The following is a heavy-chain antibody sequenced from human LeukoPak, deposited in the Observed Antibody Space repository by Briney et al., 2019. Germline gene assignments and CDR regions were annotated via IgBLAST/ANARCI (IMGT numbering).Heavy chain of an antibody. V-gene: IGHV1-8*02. CDR1: GGTFSSYA. Sequence: GASVKVSCKASGGTFSSYAISWVRQATGQGLEWMGWMNPNSGNTGYAQKFQGRVTMTRNTSISTAYMELSSLRSEDTAVYYCARDSRNWFDPWGQGTLVTVSS. J-gene: IGHJ5*02. D-gene: IGHD5-18*01. CDR3: ARDSRNWFDP. CDR2: MNPNSGNT.